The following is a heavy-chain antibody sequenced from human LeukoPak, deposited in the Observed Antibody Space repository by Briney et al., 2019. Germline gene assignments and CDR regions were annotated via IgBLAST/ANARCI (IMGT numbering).Heavy chain of an antibody. CDR2: ISYDGGNK. CDR3: ARGGGWYN. Sequence: GGSLRLSCAASGVSFSCYAMHWVRQAPGKALEWVAVISYDGGNKYYADSVKSRFTISRDNSKNTLYMQMNSLRAEDTAVYYCARGGGWYNWGQGTLVTVSS. D-gene: IGHD6-19*01. CDR1: GVSFSCYA. J-gene: IGHJ4*02. V-gene: IGHV3-30*04.